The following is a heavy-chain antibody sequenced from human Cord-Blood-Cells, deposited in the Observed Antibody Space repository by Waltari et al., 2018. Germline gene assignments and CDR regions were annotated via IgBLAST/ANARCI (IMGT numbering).Heavy chain of an antibody. CDR3: ARPNGGFDY. CDR2: IYYSGST. V-gene: IGHV4-39*01. J-gene: IGHJ4*02. D-gene: IGHD7-27*01. CDR1: GGSISSSSYY. Sequence: QLQLQESGPGLVKPSETLSLTCTVSGGSISSSSYYWGWIRQPPGKGLEWIGCIYYSGSTDYNPSLKSRVTISVDTSKNQFSLKLSSVTAADTAVYYCARPNGGFDYWGQGTLVTVSS.